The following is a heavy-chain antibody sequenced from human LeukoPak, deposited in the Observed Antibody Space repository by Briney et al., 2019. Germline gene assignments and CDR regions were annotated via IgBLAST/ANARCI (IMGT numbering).Heavy chain of an antibody. CDR3: ARRLVFAGSNWFDP. Sequence: PSETLSLTCTVSGGSISSSSYYWGWIRQPPGKGLEWIGSIYYSGSTYYNPSLKSRVTISVDTSKNQFSLKLSSVTAADTAVYYCARRLVFAGSNWFDPWGQGTLVTVSS. J-gene: IGHJ5*02. D-gene: IGHD2-21*01. CDR2: IYYSGST. CDR1: GGSISSSSYY. V-gene: IGHV4-39*01.